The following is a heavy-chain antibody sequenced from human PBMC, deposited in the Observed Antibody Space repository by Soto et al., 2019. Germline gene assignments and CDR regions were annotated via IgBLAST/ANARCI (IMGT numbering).Heavy chain of an antibody. CDR1: GYTFSSYP. Sequence: QVQLVQSGAEEKRPGASVKISCKASGYTFSSYPIHWVRQAPGHRLEWMGWINSGNGYTKYSQKFQARVSITRDTSASTAYMQLSSLRSEDTAVYYCARDRGGYCSGDSCSEAWFDPWGQGTLVTVSS. V-gene: IGHV1-3*05. J-gene: IGHJ5*02. CDR2: INSGNGYT. D-gene: IGHD2-15*01. CDR3: ARDRGGYCSGDSCSEAWFDP.